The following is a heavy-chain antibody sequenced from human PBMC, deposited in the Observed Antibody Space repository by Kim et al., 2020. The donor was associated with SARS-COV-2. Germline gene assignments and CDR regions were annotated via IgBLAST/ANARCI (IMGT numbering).Heavy chain of an antibody. CDR3: ARAYRRGYFDY. J-gene: IGHJ4*02. CDR2: K. D-gene: IGHD1-26*01. V-gene: IGHV3-30*01. Sequence: KYYADSVKGRFTISRDKSKNTLYLQMNSLRAEDTAVYYCARAYRRGYFDYWGQGTLVTVSS.